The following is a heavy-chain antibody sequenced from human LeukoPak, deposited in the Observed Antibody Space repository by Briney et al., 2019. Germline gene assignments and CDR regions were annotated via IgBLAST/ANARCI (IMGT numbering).Heavy chain of an antibody. V-gene: IGHV4-31*03. Sequence: SQTLSLTCTVSGGSISSGGYYWSWIRQHPGKGLEWIGYIYYSGSTYYNPSLKSRVTISVDTSKNQFSLKLSSVTAADTAVYYCAIGYDSSGYSRFDYWGQGTLVAVSS. CDR1: GGSISSGGYY. D-gene: IGHD3-22*01. J-gene: IGHJ4*02. CDR3: AIGYDSSGYSRFDY. CDR2: IYYSGST.